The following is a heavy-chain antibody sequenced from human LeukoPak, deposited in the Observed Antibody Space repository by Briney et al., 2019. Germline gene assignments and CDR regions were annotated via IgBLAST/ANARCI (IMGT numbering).Heavy chain of an antibody. Sequence: GGSLRLSCAASGFTFSSYAMSWVRQAPGKGLEWVSAISGSGGSTYYADSVKGRFTISRDNSKNTLYLQMNSLRAEDTAVYYCARDFLGELTSIDPTFDPWGQGTLVTVSS. CDR1: GFTFSSYA. V-gene: IGHV3-23*01. CDR2: ISGSGGST. CDR3: ARDFLGELTSIDPTFDP. J-gene: IGHJ5*02. D-gene: IGHD1-26*01.